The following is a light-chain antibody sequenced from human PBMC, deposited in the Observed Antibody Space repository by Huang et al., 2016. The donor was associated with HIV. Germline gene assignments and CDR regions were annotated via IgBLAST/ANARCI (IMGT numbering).Light chain of an antibody. V-gene: IGKV6-21*01. Sequence: EIVLTQSPDFQSVTPKEKVTITCRASQSIGSILHWYQQKPNQSPKLVIKYASQSFSGVPSRLSGSGYGTEFTLSISSLEAEDAAIYYCHQSSSFPWTFGQGTKVEIK. J-gene: IGKJ1*01. CDR1: QSIGSI. CDR2: YAS. CDR3: HQSSSFPWT.